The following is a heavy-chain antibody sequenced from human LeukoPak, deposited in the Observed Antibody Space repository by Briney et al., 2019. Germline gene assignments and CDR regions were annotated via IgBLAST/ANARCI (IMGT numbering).Heavy chain of an antibody. CDR2: IHDTGST. CDR3: ATYYDILSGYTFDY. J-gene: IGHJ4*02. V-gene: IGHV4-4*02. D-gene: IGHD3-9*01. Sequence: SGTLSLTCTVSGGSISRSNWWSWVRQPPGKGLEWIGEIHDTGSTNYNPPLKSRVTMSLDKSKNQFSLNLNSVTAADTTVYYCATYYDILSGYTFDYWGQGTLVAVSS. CDR1: GGSISRSNW.